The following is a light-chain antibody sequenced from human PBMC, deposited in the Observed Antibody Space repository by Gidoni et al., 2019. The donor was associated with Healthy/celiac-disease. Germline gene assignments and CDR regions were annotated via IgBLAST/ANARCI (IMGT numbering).Light chain of an antibody. Sequence: QSALTQPRSVSGSPGQSVTISCTGTSSDVGGYNYVSWYQQRPGKAPKLMIYDVSKRPSGVPDRFSGSKSGNRASLTISGLQAEDEADYHCCSYAGSVWVFGGGTKLTV. V-gene: IGLV2-11*01. J-gene: IGLJ3*02. CDR2: DVS. CDR3: CSYAGSVWV. CDR1: SSDVGGYNY.